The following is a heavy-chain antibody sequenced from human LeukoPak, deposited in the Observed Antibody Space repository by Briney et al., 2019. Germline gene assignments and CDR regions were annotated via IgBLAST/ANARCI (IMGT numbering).Heavy chain of an antibody. J-gene: IGHJ4*02. V-gene: IGHV4-39*01. CDR2: ISYSGIS. CDR3: ARCSSTVALDY. Sequence: SETLSLTCTVSGGSISGSIYYWVWVRQPPGKGLEGSGSISYSGISYLSLSLKSRVTMSVDTSKNQLSLNLSSVTASDTAGYYCARCSSTVALDYWGQGTLHPVSS. CDR1: GGSISGSIYY. D-gene: IGHD2-15*01.